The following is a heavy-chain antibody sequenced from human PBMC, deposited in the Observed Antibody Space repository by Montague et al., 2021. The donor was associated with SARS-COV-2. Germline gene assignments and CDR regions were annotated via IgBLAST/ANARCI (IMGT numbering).Heavy chain of an antibody. J-gene: IGHJ5*02. Sequence: SETLSLTCTVSGDSINSDTAFWAWVRQSPGKGLEWIGSIVYSGRNFYNAALRSRLTISVDTSKNQFSLELRSVTAADTGLYYCARHDHTDFGNPNWFDPWGQGTLVTVSS. CDR2: IVYSGRN. CDR1: GDSINSDTAF. V-gene: IGHV4-39*01. D-gene: IGHD3-10*01. CDR3: ARHDHTDFGNPNWFDP.